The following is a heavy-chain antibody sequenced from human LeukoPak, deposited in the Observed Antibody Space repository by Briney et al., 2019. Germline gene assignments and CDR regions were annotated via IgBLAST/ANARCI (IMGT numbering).Heavy chain of an antibody. CDR2: ISYDGSNK. CDR1: GFTFSSYS. V-gene: IGHV3-30*18. J-gene: IGHJ6*02. Sequence: GGSLRLSCAASGFTFSSYSMNWVRQAPGKGLEWVAVISYDGSNKYYADSVKGRFTISRDNSKNTLYLRMNSLRAEDTAVYYCAKGVTPLNYYYGMDVWGQGTTVTVSS. CDR3: AKGVTPLNYYYGMDV. D-gene: IGHD4-23*01.